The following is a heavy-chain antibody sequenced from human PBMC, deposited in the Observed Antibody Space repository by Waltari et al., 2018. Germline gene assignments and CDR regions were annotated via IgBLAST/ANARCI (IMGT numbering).Heavy chain of an antibody. D-gene: IGHD5-18*01. V-gene: IGHV3-15*01. CDR3: LFVDTALIIPDVFDL. CDR2: IKSTVDGGTT. J-gene: IGHJ3*01. CDR1: GFPFSKAW. Sequence: EVQLVESGGGLVKPGGSLRLSCSASGFPFSKAWMNWMRQAPGKGVEWVGRIKSTVDGGTTDYAAPVQGRFTSSRDDSKNTLYLQMSSLRTEDTAVYYCLFVDTALIIPDVFDLWGQGTLVTVSS.